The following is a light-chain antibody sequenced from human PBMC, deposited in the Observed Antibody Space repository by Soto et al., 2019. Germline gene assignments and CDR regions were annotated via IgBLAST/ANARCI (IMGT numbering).Light chain of an antibody. Sequence: DIPMTQSPSALSASVGDRVTITCRASQSISSWLAWYQQKPAEAPKLLIYEASTLESGISSRFSGSGSGTEFSLTISSLQPDDLPRYYCHQYYSYPLTVGGGTKVEIK. CDR2: EAS. J-gene: IGKJ4*01. V-gene: IGKV1-5*03. CDR1: QSISSW. CDR3: HQYYSYPLT.